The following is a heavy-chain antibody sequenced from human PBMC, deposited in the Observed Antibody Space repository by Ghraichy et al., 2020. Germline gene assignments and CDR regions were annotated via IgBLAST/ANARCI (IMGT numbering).Heavy chain of an antibody. Sequence: GGSLRLSCAASGFNFGQFAMSWVRQAPGKGLEWVSGIIGEGRTYYADSVGGRFIISRDNSKNTIFLQLNSLRAEDTAIYYCAKDVTQECMWDIDSWGQGTLITIAS. CDR1: GFNFGQFA. J-gene: IGHJ4*02. CDR3: AKDVTQECMWDIDS. V-gene: IGHV3-23*01. CDR2: IIGEGRT. D-gene: IGHD1-26*01.